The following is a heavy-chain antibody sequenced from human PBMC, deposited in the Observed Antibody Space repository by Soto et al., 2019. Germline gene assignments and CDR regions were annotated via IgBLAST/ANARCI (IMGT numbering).Heavy chain of an antibody. J-gene: IGHJ6*02. V-gene: IGHV3-30*18. Sequence: VQLVESGGGEVQPGRSLTISCAASGFTFSTYGMHWVRQTPGKGLEWVAVISYDGTNKFYSDSGKGRFTISRDNFKNTLTLQMNSLGANDLAVYSCAKDLQSYGDYDYYCYGMDVWGLGTRVTVSS. CDR2: ISYDGTNK. D-gene: IGHD4-17*01. CDR3: AKDLQSYGDYDYYCYGMDV. CDR1: GFTFSTYG.